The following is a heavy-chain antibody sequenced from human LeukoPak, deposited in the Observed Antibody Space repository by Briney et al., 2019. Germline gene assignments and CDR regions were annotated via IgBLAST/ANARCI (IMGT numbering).Heavy chain of an antibody. CDR1: GGSISSGGSS. CDR3: ARAENLDCSSTSCYRNNAFDI. CDR2: IYHSGST. Sequence: PSETLSLTCAVSGGSISSGGSSWSWIRQPPGKGLEWIGYIYHSGSTYYNPSLKSRVTISVDRSKNQFSLKLSSVTAADTAVYYCARAENLDCSSTSCYRNNAFDIWGQGTMVTVSS. J-gene: IGHJ3*02. V-gene: IGHV4-30-2*01. D-gene: IGHD2-2*01.